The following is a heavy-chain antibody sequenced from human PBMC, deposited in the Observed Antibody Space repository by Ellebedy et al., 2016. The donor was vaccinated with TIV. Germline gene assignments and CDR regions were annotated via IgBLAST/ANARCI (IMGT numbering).Heavy chain of an antibody. CDR2: IWHDGITK. CDR3: AREKYSSSWYGYYYYMDV. J-gene: IGHJ6*03. Sequence: GESLKISCVASGFTFSIHGIHWVRQAPGKGLEWVAAIWHDGITKHYTDSVKGRFTISRDNSKNTLYLQMNNLRAEDTAMYYCAREKYSSSWYGYYYYMDVWGKGTTVTVSS. CDR1: GFTFSIHG. V-gene: IGHV3-33*01. D-gene: IGHD6-13*01.